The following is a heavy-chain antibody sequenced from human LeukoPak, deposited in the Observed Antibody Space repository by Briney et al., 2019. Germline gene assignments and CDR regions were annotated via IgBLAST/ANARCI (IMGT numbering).Heavy chain of an antibody. V-gene: IGHV4-4*09. CDR2: IYASGGT. CDR3: ARLTGYQQPTGGYYYYMDV. J-gene: IGHJ6*03. D-gene: IGHD6-13*01. Sequence: SETLSLTCTVSGGSISNYYWSWIRQPPGKGLEGIVYIYASGGTNYNPSLKSRVTISVDTSKNQFSLRLSSVTAADTAMYYCARLTGYQQPTGGYYYYMDVWGKGTTVTVSS. CDR1: GGSISNYY.